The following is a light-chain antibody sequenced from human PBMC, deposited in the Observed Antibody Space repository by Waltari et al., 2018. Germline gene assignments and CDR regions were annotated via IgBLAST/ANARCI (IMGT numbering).Light chain of an antibody. Sequence: GLTQSSATLCLCPGERDTLSCRPIHTGPNYLAWYLQKPGHPPRLLIYAASNSATGIPARFSGSGSETDFTLTISSLEPEGFAVYYCRQRNTWPLTFGGGTTVEI. V-gene: IGKV3-11*01. J-gene: IGKJ4*01. CDR1: HTGPNY. CDR3: RQRNTWPLT. CDR2: AAS.